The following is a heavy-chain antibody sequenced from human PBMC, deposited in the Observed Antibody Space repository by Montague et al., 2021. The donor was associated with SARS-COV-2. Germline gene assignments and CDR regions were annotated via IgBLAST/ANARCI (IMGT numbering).Heavy chain of an antibody. J-gene: IGHJ4*02. V-gene: IGHV4-39*01. CDR2: IYYSGST. CDR1: GASISSSENP. CDR3: AGLLLELPGDY. D-gene: IGHD1-7*01. Sequence: SETLSLTCTVSGASISSSENPWGWIRQPPGKGLEWVGSIYYSGSTYDNPSLKSRVSISVDTSKNQFSPKLNSVTAVDTAVYYCAGLLLELPGDYWGQGTLVTVSS.